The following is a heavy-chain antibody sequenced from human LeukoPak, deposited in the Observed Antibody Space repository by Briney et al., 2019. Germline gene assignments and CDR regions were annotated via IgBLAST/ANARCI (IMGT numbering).Heavy chain of an antibody. D-gene: IGHD5-24*01. CDR2: IIPILGIT. CDR3: AREMAPPEYFDY. Sequence: SVKVSCKASGGTFSSYALSWVRQAPGQGLEWMGRIIPILGITNYVQKFQGRVTITADKSTSTAYMELSSLRSEDTAVYYCAREMAPPEYFDYWGQGTLVTVSS. CDR1: GGTFSSYA. J-gene: IGHJ4*02. V-gene: IGHV1-69*04.